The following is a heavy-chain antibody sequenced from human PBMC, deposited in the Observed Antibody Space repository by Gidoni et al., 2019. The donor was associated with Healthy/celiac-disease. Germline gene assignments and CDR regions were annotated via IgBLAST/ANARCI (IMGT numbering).Heavy chain of an antibody. D-gene: IGHD3-22*01. V-gene: IGHV3-64*01. J-gene: IGHJ4*02. Sequence: EVQLVESGGGLVQPGGSLRLSCAAYGFTFSSYAMHWVRQAPGKGLEYVSAISSNGGSTYYANSVKGRFTISRDNSKNTLYLQMGSLRAEDMAVYYCARAQGDYYDSSGYYSGVFDYWGQGTLVTVSS. CDR2: ISSNGGST. CDR3: ARAQGDYYDSSGYYSGVFDY. CDR1: GFTFSSYA.